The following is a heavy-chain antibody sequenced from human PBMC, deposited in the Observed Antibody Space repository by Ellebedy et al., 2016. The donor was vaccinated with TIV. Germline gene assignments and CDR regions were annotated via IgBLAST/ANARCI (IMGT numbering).Heavy chain of an antibody. Sequence: ASVKVSXXASGYTFTRNYLHWVRQAPGQGLEWMGIINPSSGSTRYAQGTRYAQKFQGRVTMTRDTSTSTVYMQLSSLTSEDTAVYYCAGEGVVTRDFDYWGQGTLVTVSS. CDR2: INPSSGST. D-gene: IGHD4-23*01. CDR3: AGEGVVTRDFDY. V-gene: IGHV1-46*01. J-gene: IGHJ4*02. CDR1: GYTFTRNY.